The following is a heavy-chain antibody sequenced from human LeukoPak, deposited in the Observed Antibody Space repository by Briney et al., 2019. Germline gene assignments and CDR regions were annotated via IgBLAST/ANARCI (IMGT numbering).Heavy chain of an antibody. CDR3: ARHLSGGSGSYYYYMDV. CDR1: GVSISSSSYY. J-gene: IGHJ6*03. Sequence: PSETLSLTCTVSGVSISSSSYYWGWIRQPPGKGLEWIGSIYYSGSTYYNPSLKSRVTISVDTSKNQFSLKLSSVTAADTAVYYCARHLSGGSGSYYYYMDVWGKGTTVTVSS. V-gene: IGHV4-39*01. CDR2: IYYSGST. D-gene: IGHD3-10*01.